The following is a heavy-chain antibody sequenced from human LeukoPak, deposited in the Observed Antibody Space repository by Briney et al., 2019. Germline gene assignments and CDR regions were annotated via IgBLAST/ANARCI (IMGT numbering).Heavy chain of an antibody. CDR3: ARGDLHVFDY. Sequence: GGSLRLSCAASGFTFSDYEMNWVRQAPGKGLEWISCISTSGSTTYYADSVKGRFTISRDNAKNSLFLQTNTLTAEDTAVYYCARGDLHVFDYWGQGTPVTVSP. V-gene: IGHV3-48*03. CDR2: ISTSGSTT. CDR1: GFTFSDYE. D-gene: IGHD2-21*01. J-gene: IGHJ4*02.